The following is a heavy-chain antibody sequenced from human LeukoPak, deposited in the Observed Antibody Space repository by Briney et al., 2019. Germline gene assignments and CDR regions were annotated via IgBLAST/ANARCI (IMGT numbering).Heavy chain of an antibody. CDR3: ARQEQQLALDY. CDR2: IYPGDFDT. V-gene: IGHV5-51*01. D-gene: IGHD6-13*01. Sequence: GESLKISCKGSGYSFSTYWISWVRQMPGKGLEWMGIIYPGDFDTRYSPSFQGQVTISADKSISTAYLQWSSLKASDTAMYYCARQEQQLALDYWGQGTLVTVSS. CDR1: GYSFSTYW. J-gene: IGHJ4*02.